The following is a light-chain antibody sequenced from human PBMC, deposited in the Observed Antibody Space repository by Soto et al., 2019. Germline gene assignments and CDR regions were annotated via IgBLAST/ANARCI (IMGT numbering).Light chain of an antibody. CDR1: QSVSNNY. CDR2: GAS. V-gene: IGKV3-20*01. J-gene: IGKJ4*01. CDR3: QKYGSSPPLT. Sequence: EIVLMQSPGTLSLSLVERATLSCSASQSVSNNYVAWYQQKPGQAPRLLIAGASSRATGIPDRFSGSGFGTDFTLTISRLEPEDFAVYYCQKYGSSPPLTFGGGTMVEIK.